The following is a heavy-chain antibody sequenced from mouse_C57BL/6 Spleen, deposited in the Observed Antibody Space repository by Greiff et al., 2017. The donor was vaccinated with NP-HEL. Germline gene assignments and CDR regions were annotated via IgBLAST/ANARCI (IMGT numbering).Heavy chain of an antibody. J-gene: IGHJ3*01. CDR1: GFTFSDYG. D-gene: IGHD2-1*01. CDR2: ISSGSSTI. CDR3: ARSDYGNPWFAY. V-gene: IGHV5-17*01. Sequence: EVKVVESGGGLVKPGGSLKLSCAASGFTFSDYGMHWVRQAPEKGLEWVAYISSGSSTIYYADTVKGRFTISRDNAKNTLFLQMTSLRSEDTAMYYCARSDYGNPWFAYWGQGTLVTVSA.